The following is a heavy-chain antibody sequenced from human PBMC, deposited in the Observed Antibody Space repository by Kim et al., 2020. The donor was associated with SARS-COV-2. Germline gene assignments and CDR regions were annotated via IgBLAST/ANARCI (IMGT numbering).Heavy chain of an antibody. Sequence: SVKVSCKASGGTFSSYAISWVRQAPGQGLEWMGGIIPIFGTANYAQKFQGRVTITADESTSTAYMELSSLRSEDTAVYYCARDLESYPLRFLEWQTYYYYGMDVWGQGTTVTVSS. CDR3: ARDLESYPLRFLEWQTYYYYGMDV. J-gene: IGHJ6*02. V-gene: IGHV1-69*13. D-gene: IGHD3-3*01. CDR2: IIPIFGTA. CDR1: GGTFSSYA.